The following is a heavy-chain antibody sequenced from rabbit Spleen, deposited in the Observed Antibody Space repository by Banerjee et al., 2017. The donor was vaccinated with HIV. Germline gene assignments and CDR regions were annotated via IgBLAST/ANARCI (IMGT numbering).Heavy chain of an antibody. CDR3: AREFDAIAALNL. D-gene: IGHD6-1*01. CDR2: IYTGSSGST. CDR1: GFSFSSDYY. Sequence: QEQLVESGGDLVQPEGSLTLTCTASGFSFSSDYYMCWVRQAPGKGLEWIGCIYTGSSGSTYYASWAKGRFTISKTSTTVTLQMTSLTAADTATYFCAREFDAIAALNLWGPGTLVTVS. J-gene: IGHJ4*01. V-gene: IGHV1S45*01.